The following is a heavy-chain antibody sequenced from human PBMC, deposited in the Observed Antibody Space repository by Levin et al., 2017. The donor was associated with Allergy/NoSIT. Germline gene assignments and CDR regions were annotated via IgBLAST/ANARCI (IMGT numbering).Heavy chain of an antibody. CDR3: AKGMGLGSGWVPYYFDY. Sequence: GESLKISCAASGFTFNSYAMSWVRQAPGKGLEWVSTISGSDGSTYYSDSVKGRFTISRDNSRNTLYLQMNSLRAEDTAVYYCAKGMGLGSGWVPYYFDYWGQGTLVTVSS. V-gene: IGHV3-23*01. D-gene: IGHD6-19*01. CDR1: GFTFNSYA. J-gene: IGHJ4*02. CDR2: ISGSDGST.